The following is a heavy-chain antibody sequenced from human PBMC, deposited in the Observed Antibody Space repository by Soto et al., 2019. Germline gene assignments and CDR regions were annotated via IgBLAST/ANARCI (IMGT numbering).Heavy chain of an antibody. CDR1: GGSISSSSYY. J-gene: IGHJ3*02. V-gene: IGHV4-39*01. Sequence: ETLSLTCTVSGGSISSSSYYWGWIRQPPGKGLEWIGSIYYSGSTYYNPSLKSRVTISVDTSRNQFSLKLSSVTAADTAVYYCASSYYDFWSGYYGGAFDIWGQGTMVTVSS. CDR2: IYYSGST. CDR3: ASSYYDFWSGYYGGAFDI. D-gene: IGHD3-3*01.